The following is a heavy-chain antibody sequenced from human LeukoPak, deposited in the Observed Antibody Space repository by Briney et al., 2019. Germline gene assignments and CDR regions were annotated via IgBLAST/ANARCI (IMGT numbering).Heavy chain of an antibody. CDR2: INPSGGST. CDR1: GYTFTSYY. J-gene: IGHJ4*02. CDR3: ARILSAVAGQSNAFDI. Sequence: ASVKVSCKASGYTFTSYYMHWVRQAPGQGLEWMGIINPSGGSTSYAQKFQGRVTMTRDMSTSTVYMEPSSLRSEDTAVYYCARILSAVAGQSNAFDIWGQGTLVTVSS. V-gene: IGHV1-46*01. D-gene: IGHD6-19*01.